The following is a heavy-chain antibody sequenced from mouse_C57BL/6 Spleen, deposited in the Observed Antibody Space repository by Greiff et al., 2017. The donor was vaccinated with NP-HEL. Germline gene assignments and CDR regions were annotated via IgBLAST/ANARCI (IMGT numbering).Heavy chain of an antibody. Sequence: VQLQESGAELARPGASVKMSCKASGYTFTSYTMHWVKQRPGQGLEWIGYINPSSGYTKYNQKFKDKATLTADKSSSTAYMQLSSLTSEDSAVYYCARLDYGSSYGYWGQGTTLTVSS. J-gene: IGHJ2*01. D-gene: IGHD1-1*01. CDR3: ARLDYGSSYGY. CDR1: GYTFTSYT. CDR2: INPSSGYT. V-gene: IGHV1-4*01.